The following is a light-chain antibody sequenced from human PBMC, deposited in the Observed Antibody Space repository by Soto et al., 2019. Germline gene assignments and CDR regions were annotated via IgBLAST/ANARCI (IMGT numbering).Light chain of an antibody. CDR2: GAS. J-gene: IGKJ1*01. CDR1: QSVSSN. Sequence: EIVMTQSPATLSVSPGGRATLSCRASQSVSSNFAWYQQKPGQAPRLLIYGASTRATGIPARFSGSGSGTEFTLTISSLQSEDFAFYYCQQYNNWPRTFGQGTKVEIK. V-gene: IGKV3-15*01. CDR3: QQYNNWPRT.